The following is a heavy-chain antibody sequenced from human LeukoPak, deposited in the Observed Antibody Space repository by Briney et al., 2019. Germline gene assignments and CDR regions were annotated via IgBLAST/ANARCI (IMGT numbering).Heavy chain of an antibody. J-gene: IGHJ4*02. V-gene: IGHV3-21*01. CDR2: ISGSGTYI. Sequence: PGGSLRLSCAASGFTFSSYSMNWVRQAPGKGLEWVSSISGSGTYIYYADSVKGRFTISRDNAKNSLFLQMNSLRAEDTAVYYCVREGWNYGDNGWGDYWGQGTLVTVSS. CDR1: GFTFSSYS. D-gene: IGHD4-17*01. CDR3: VREGWNYGDNGWGDY.